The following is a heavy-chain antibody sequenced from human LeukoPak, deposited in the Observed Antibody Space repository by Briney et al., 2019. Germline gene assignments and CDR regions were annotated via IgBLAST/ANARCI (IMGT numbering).Heavy chain of an antibody. V-gene: IGHV3-21*01. J-gene: IGHJ6*02. CDR1: GFTFSSYS. D-gene: IGHD6-19*01. CDR3: ARGSSGWSAGYYYGMDV. Sequence: PGGSLRLSCAASGFTFSSYSMNWVRQAPGKGLEWVSSISSSSSYIYYADSVKGRFTISRDNAKNSLYLQMNSLRAEDTAVYYCARGSSGWSAGYYYGMDVWGQGTMVTVSS. CDR2: ISSSSSYI.